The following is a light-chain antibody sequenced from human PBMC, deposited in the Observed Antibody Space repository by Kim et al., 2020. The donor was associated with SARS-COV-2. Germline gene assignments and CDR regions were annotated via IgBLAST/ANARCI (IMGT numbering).Light chain of an antibody. J-gene: IGKJ2*01. CDR1: QIIETY. CDR3: QHYMRFPYT. CDR2: QAS. V-gene: IGKV1-5*01. Sequence: SASGGDRVSITCRASQIIETYLAWYQQKPGKAPALLIYQASSLHIGVPSRFSGSGSGTEFTLPINSLQPDDFATYYCQHYMRFPYTFGQGTKLEIK.